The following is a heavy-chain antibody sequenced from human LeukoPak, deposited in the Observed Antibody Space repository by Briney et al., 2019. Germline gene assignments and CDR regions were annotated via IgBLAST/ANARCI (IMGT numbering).Heavy chain of an antibody. V-gene: IGHV6-1*01. J-gene: IGHJ4*02. CDR1: GDSVSSNSAA. Sequence: PSQTLSLTCAISGDSVSSNSAAWNWIRQSPSRGLEWLGRTYYRSEWYNDYAVSVKSRITINPDTSKNQFSLQLNSVTPEDTAVYYCARHAETSQGVVFPYSSSHPFDYWGQGTLVTVSS. D-gene: IGHD6-6*01. CDR3: ARHAETSQGVVFPYSSSHPFDY. CDR2: TYYRSEWYN.